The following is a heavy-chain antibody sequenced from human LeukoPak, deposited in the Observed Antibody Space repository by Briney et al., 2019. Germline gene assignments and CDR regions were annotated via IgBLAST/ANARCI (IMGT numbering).Heavy chain of an antibody. J-gene: IGHJ4*02. Sequence: GGSLRLSCAASGFTFSDYYMSWIRQAPGKGLEWVSYISSSGSTIHYADSVKGRFTISRDNAKNSLYLQMNSLRAEDTAVYYCARDRYDFWSGNYKGDYFDYWGQGTLVTVSS. CDR2: ISSSGSTI. V-gene: IGHV3-11*04. D-gene: IGHD3-3*01. CDR3: ARDRYDFWSGNYKGDYFDY. CDR1: GFTFSDYY.